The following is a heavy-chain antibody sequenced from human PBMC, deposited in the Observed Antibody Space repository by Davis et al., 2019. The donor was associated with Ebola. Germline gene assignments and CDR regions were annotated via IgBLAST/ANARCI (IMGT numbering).Heavy chain of an antibody. V-gene: IGHV4-61*08. CDR1: GGSISSGDYY. J-gene: IGHJ4*02. Sequence: MPSETLSLTCTVSGGSISSGDYYWSWIRQPPGKGLEWIGFIYYSGSTNYNPSLKSRVTISVDTSKNQFSLKLTSVTAADTAVYYCARSPFPGGIDYWGQGTLVTVSS. CDR3: ARSPFPGGIDY. CDR2: IYYSGST. D-gene: IGHD2/OR15-2a*01.